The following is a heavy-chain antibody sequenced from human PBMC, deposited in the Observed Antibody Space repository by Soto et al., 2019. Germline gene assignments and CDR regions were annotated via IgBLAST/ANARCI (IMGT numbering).Heavy chain of an antibody. D-gene: IGHD2-21*02. Sequence: GGSLRLSCAASGFTFSSYAMHWVRQAPGKGLEWVAVISYDGSNKYYADSVKGRFTISRDNSKNTPYLQMNSLRAEDTAVYYCARYIVVVTATYAFDIWGQGTMVTVSS. V-gene: IGHV3-30-3*01. CDR3: ARYIVVVTATYAFDI. CDR2: ISYDGSNK. CDR1: GFTFSSYA. J-gene: IGHJ3*02.